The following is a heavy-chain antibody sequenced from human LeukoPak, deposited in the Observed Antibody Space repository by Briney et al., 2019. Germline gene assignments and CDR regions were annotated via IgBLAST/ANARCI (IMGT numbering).Heavy chain of an antibody. CDR1: GVTFSNYG. J-gene: IGHJ5*02. V-gene: IGHV3-23*01. D-gene: IGHD3-22*01. CDR2: TRSDGGGT. CDR3: AKYESSGYYFSHWFDP. Sequence: GGSLRLSCAASGVTFSNYGMSWVRQAPGKGLEWVSSTRSDGGGTFYADSVKGRFTISRDNSKNTLYLQMNSLRAEDTAVYFCAKYESSGYYFSHWFDPWGQGTLVTVPS.